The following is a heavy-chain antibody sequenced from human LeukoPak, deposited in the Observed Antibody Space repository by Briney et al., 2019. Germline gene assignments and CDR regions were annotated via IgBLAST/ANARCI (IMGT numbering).Heavy chain of an antibody. CDR3: ARGYYDSSGAYYFDY. V-gene: IGHV3-30*03. CDR2: ISDDGSNK. Sequence: PGGSLRLSCAASGFTFSSYGMHWVRQAPGKGLEWVAVISDDGSNKYYAYSVKGRFTISRDNSKTTLYLQMNSLGAEDTAVYYCARGYYDSSGAYYFDYWGQGTLVTVSS. D-gene: IGHD3-22*01. J-gene: IGHJ4*02. CDR1: GFTFSSYG.